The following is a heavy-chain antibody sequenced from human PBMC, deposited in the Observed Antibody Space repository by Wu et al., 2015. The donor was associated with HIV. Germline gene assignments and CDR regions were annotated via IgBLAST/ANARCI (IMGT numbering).Heavy chain of an antibody. CDR2: ISPYSGGT. J-gene: IGHJ6*02. CDR1: GYTFDAYY. Sequence: QLVQSGAEMQKPGASVRVSCKASGYTFDAYYIFWVKQAPGQGLEWMGCISPYSGGTKYAQKFQDRVTMTRETSIRTAYMDLSRLTSDDTAVYYCARDRVAAAGTAGYYGMDVWGQGTLVTVSS. V-gene: IGHV1-2*02. CDR3: ARDRVAAAGTAGYYGMDV. D-gene: IGHD6-13*01.